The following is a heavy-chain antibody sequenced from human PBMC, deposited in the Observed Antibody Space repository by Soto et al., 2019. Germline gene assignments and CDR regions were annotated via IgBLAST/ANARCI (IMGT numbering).Heavy chain of an antibody. J-gene: IGHJ4*02. CDR2: IDHSGST. Sequence: SETLSLTCAVYGGSFSGSHWSWIRQSPGKGLEWIGEIDHSGSTNYNPSLKSRVTISVDTSKNQFSLNLSSVTAADTAVYYCAKGAPSSWGLLAYWGQGTLVTVSS. V-gene: IGHV4-34*01. CDR3: AKGAPSSWGLLAY. D-gene: IGHD3-16*01. CDR1: GGSFSGSH.